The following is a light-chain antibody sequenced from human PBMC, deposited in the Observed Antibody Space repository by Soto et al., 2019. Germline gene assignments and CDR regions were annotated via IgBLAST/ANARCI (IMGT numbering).Light chain of an antibody. CDR1: QGISYY. Sequence: DIQMTQSPSSLSASVGDRVTITCRASQGISYYLAWYQQKPGKVPKLLIYAASTLQSGVPSRFSGSGSGTDFTLTISGLQPADVATYYCQKYNSAPWTFGQGTKVEIK. CDR2: AAS. CDR3: QKYNSAPWT. V-gene: IGKV1-27*01. J-gene: IGKJ1*01.